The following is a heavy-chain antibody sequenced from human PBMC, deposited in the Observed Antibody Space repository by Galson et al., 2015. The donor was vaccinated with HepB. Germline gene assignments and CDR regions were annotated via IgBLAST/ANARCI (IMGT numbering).Heavy chain of an antibody. V-gene: IGHV3-48*04. CDR2: ISSSSTI. Sequence: SLRLSCAASGFTFSSYSMNWVRQAPGKGLEWVSYISSSSTIYYADSVKGRFTISRDNAKNSLYLQMNSLRAEDTAVYYCARFDYGDYETVPYFDYWGQGTLVTVSS. J-gene: IGHJ4*02. CDR1: GFTFSSYS. D-gene: IGHD4-17*01. CDR3: ARFDYGDYETVPYFDY.